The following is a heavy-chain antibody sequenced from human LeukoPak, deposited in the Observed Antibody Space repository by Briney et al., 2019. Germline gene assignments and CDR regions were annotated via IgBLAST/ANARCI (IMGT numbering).Heavy chain of an antibody. J-gene: IGHJ4*02. Sequence: PGGSLRLSCAASGFTFSSYAMSWVRQAPGKGLEWVSVIYSGGSTYYADSVKGRFTISRDNSKNTLYLQMNSLRAEDTAVYYCARTMSPRGLYSSYVDYWGQGTLVTVSS. CDR2: IYSGGST. CDR3: ARTMSPRGLYSSYVDY. D-gene: IGHD6-13*01. V-gene: IGHV3-66*01. CDR1: GFTFSSYA.